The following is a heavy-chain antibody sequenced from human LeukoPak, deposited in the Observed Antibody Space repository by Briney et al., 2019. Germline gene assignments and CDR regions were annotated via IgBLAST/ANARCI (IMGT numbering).Heavy chain of an antibody. J-gene: IGHJ5*02. V-gene: IGHV3-23*01. CDR1: GFTFSNDG. D-gene: IGHD3-10*01. CDR2: ISGSGGST. CDR3: AKVSGITNP. Sequence: AGSLRLSCAASGFTFSNDGMIWVRQAPGKGLESVSFISGSGGSTYYADSVKGRFTISRDDSKNTLYLQMTSLTAEDTAVYYCAKVSGITNPWGQGTLVTVSS.